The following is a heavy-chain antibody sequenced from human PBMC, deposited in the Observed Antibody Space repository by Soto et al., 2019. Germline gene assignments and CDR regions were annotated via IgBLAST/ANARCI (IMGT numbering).Heavy chain of an antibody. J-gene: IGHJ5*02. CDR2: ISGSGGST. CDR1: GFTFSSYA. Sequence: ESGGGLVQPGGSLRLSCAASGFTFSSYAMSWVRQAPGKGLEWVSAISGSGGSTYYADSVKGRFTISRDNSKNTLYLQMNSLRAEDTAVYYCAKDRMYYYGSGSLNWFDPWGQGTLVTVSS. V-gene: IGHV3-23*01. CDR3: AKDRMYYYGSGSLNWFDP. D-gene: IGHD3-10*01.